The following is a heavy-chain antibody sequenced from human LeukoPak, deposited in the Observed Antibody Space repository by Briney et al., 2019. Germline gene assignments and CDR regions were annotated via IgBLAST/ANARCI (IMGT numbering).Heavy chain of an antibody. CDR3: ARGLRSVVAATTLYYYGMDV. CDR1: GGSISSSSYY. D-gene: IGHD2-15*01. J-gene: IGHJ6*02. V-gene: IGHV4-39*01. CDR2: IYYSGST. Sequence: SETLSLTCTVSGGSISSSSYYWGWIRQPPGKGLEWIGSIYYSGSTYNNPSLKSRVTISVDTSKNQFSLKLSSVTAADTAVYYCARGLRSVVAATTLYYYGMDVWGQGTTVTVSS.